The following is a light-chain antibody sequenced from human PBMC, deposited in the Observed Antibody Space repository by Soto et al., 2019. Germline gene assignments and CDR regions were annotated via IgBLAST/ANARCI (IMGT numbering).Light chain of an antibody. CDR1: SSDVGSYNF. V-gene: IGLV2-23*01. CDR3: CSYAGSSTWV. CDR2: EGS. Sequence: QSALTQPASVSGSPGQSITISCTGTSSDVGSYNFVSWYQQHPGKAPKVMIYEGSKRPSGVSNRFSGSKSGNTASLTISWLQAEDEADYYCCSYAGSSTWVFGTGTKITVL. J-gene: IGLJ1*01.